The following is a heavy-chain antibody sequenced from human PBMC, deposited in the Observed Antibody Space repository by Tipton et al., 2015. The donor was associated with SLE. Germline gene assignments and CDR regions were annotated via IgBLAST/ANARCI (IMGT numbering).Heavy chain of an antibody. Sequence: LRLSCTVSGDSISNGDDYWSWIRQPPGKGLEWIGNIYYGGGTYYNPSLESRVTISVDMSKNQFSLKLNSVTAADTAVYYCARSTDQNWFDPWGQGTLVTVSS. V-gene: IGHV4-30-4*08. CDR3: ARSTDQNWFDP. CDR2: IYYGGGT. CDR1: GDSISNGDDY. J-gene: IGHJ5*02. D-gene: IGHD2-2*01.